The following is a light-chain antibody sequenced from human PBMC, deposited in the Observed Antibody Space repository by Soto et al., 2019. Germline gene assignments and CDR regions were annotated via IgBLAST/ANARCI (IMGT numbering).Light chain of an antibody. Sequence: EIVLTQSPGTLSLSPGERASLSCRASQSVTSNYLAWYQQKPGQAPRLIIYAASARPGGLTDRLRGSGSGTDFTITSSRLEHEDFAMYYCQQYHNSPLTFGQGTKVEIK. CDR3: QQYHNSPLT. J-gene: IGKJ1*01. CDR1: QSVTSNY. CDR2: AAS. V-gene: IGKV3-20*01.